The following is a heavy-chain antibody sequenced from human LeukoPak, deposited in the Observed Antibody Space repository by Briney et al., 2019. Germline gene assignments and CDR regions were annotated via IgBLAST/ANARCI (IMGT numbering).Heavy chain of an antibody. Sequence: GGSLRLSCAASGFTFSSYAMSWVRQAPGKGLEWVSAISGSGGSTYYADSVKGRFTISRDNSKNTLYLQMNSLRAEDTAVYYCASAREGIVVVPAAILGYWGQGTLVTVSS. CDR1: GFTFSSYA. V-gene: IGHV3-23*01. CDR2: ISGSGGST. J-gene: IGHJ4*02. CDR3: ASAREGIVVVPAAILGY. D-gene: IGHD2-2*02.